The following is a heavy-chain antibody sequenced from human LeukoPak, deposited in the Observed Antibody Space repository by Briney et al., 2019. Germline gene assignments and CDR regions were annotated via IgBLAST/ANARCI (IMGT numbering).Heavy chain of an antibody. CDR1: GGSISSYY. CDR3: ARSLDYGDYDY. Sequence: SETLSLTCTVSGGSISSYYWSWIRQPPGKGLEWIGYIYYSGSTNYNPSLKSRVTISVDTSKNQFSLKLSSVTAADTAVYYCARSLDYGDYDYWGQGTLVTVSS. D-gene: IGHD4-17*01. V-gene: IGHV4-59*08. CDR2: IYYSGST. J-gene: IGHJ4*02.